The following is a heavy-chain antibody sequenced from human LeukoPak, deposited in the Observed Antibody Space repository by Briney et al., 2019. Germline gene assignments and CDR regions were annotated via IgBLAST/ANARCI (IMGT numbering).Heavy chain of an antibody. J-gene: IGHJ4*02. D-gene: IGHD3-3*01. CDR3: AKDGGYWSSYFDY. CDR1: GFTFSSYG. CDR2: IRYDGSNK. V-gene: IGHV3-30*02. Sequence: GGSLRLSCAASGFTFSSYGMHWVRQAPGKGLERVAFIRYDGSNKYYADPVKGRFTISRDNSKNTLYLQMNSLRAEDTAVYYCAKDGGYWSSYFDYWGQGTLVTVSS.